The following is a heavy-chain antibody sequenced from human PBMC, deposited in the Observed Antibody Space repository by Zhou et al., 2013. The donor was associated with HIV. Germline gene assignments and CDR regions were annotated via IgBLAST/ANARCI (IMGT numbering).Heavy chain of an antibody. J-gene: IGHJ4*02. Sequence: QVQLMQSGGEVKRPGASVKVSCKASGYTFTAYYMHWVRQAPGLPGQGLLPEPVTVSWNSGALTSGVHTFPAVLQSSGLYSLSTAYMELSRLRSDDTAVYYCARARYYYGSGSYYPFDYWAREPWSPSPQ. CDR2: SWNSGALT. V-gene: IGHV1-2*04. CDR1: GYTFTAYY. CDR3: ARARYYYGSGSYYPFDY. D-gene: IGHD3-10*01.